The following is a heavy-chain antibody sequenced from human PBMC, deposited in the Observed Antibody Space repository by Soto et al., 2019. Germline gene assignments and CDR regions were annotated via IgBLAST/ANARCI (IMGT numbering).Heavy chain of an antibody. CDR1: GFTFGDYA. D-gene: IGHD2-2*01. Sequence: PGGSLSLSCTASGFTFGDYAMSWFRQAPGKGLEWVGFIRSKAYGGTTEYAASVKGRFTISRDDSKSIAYLQMNSLKTEDTAVYYFTSRGEDIVLVPAPHYYGMDVWGQGTTVTVSS. J-gene: IGHJ6*02. CDR3: TSRGEDIVLVPAPHYYGMDV. V-gene: IGHV3-49*03. CDR2: IRSKAYGGTT.